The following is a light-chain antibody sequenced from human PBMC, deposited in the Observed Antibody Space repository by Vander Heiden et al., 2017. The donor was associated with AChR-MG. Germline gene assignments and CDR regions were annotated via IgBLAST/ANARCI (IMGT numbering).Light chain of an antibody. Sequence: EIVLAQSPGTLSLSPGERVTLPCRASQSVSSSYLAWYQQKPGQAPRLLIYGASSRATGIPDRFSGSGSGTDFTLTISRLETEDFAVYYCQQYGSSPLTFGGGTKVEIK. CDR2: GAS. J-gene: IGKJ4*01. V-gene: IGKV3-20*01. CDR1: QSVSSSY. CDR3: QQYGSSPLT.